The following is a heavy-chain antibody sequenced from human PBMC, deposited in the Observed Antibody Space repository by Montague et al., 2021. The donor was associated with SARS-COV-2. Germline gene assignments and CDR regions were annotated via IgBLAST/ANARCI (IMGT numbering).Heavy chain of an antibody. J-gene: IGHJ4*02. CDR3: ARENTVTTFGGPYYIDS. Sequence: SETLSLTCIVSGSSVRSYYWSWIRQPPGKGLEWIGYINDSGSTNYNPTLKSQVTISVYTSKNKFSLKLSSVTAADTAVYYCARENTVTTFGGPYYIDSWGQGTLVTVSA. CDR1: GSSVRSYY. D-gene: IGHD4-17*01. V-gene: IGHV4-59*02. CDR2: INDSGST.